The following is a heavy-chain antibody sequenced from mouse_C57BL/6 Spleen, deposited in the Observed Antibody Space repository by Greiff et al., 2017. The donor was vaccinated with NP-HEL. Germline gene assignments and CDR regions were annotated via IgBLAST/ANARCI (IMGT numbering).Heavy chain of an antibody. Sequence: EVQVVESGGGLVKPGGSLKLSCAASGFTFSSYTMSWVRQTPEKRLEWVATISGGGGNTYYPDSVKGRFTISRDNAKNTLYLQMSSLRSEDTALYYCARHEDYVWYFAVWGTGTTVTVSS. CDR3: ARHEDYVWYFAV. CDR1: GFTFSSYT. CDR2: ISGGGGNT. V-gene: IGHV5-9*01. J-gene: IGHJ1*03. D-gene: IGHD2-4*01.